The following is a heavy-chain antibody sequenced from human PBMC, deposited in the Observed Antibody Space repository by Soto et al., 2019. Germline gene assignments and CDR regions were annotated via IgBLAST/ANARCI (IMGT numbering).Heavy chain of an antibody. CDR1: GGTFSSYA. D-gene: IGHD2-15*01. CDR2: IIPIFGTA. V-gene: IGHV1-69*12. J-gene: IGHJ3*02. CDR3: ARGRGYCSGGSCGAFDI. Sequence: QVQLVQSGAEVTKPGSSVKVSCKASGGTFSSYAISWERQAPGQGLEWMGGIIPIFGTANYAQKFQGRVTITADESTSTAYMELSSLRSEDTAVYYCARGRGYCSGGSCGAFDIWGQGTMVTVSS.